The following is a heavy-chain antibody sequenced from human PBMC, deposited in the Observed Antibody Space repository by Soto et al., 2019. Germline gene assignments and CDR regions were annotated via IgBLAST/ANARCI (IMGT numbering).Heavy chain of an antibody. Sequence: QVQLVESGGGVVQPGRSLRLSCAASGFTFSSYGMHWVRQAPGKGLEWVAVISYYGSDKYYADSVKGRFTISRENSKNTLYLQMNSLRAEDTAVYYCATGYGYFDDWGQGTLVTVSS. J-gene: IGHJ4*02. D-gene: IGHD5-18*01. V-gene: IGHV3-30*03. CDR3: ATGYGYFDD. CDR1: GFTFSSYG. CDR2: ISYYGSDK.